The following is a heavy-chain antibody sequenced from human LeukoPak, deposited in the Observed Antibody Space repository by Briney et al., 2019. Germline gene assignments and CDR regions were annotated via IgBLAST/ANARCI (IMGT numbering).Heavy chain of an antibody. CDR2: MNPNSGNT. CDR3: ARRPPRYYSVNWFDP. Sequence: ASVKVSCKASGYTFTSYDINWVRQAPGQGLEWMGWMNPNSGNTGYAQKFQGRVTMTRKTGVGAGYMELSSLRSEDTAVYYCARRPPRYYSVNWFDPWGQGTLVTVSS. CDR1: GYTFTSYD. V-gene: IGHV1-8*01. D-gene: IGHD3-10*01. J-gene: IGHJ5*02.